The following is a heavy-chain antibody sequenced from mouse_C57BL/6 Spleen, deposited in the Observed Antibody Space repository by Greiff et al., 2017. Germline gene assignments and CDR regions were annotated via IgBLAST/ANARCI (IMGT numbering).Heavy chain of an antibody. CDR3: ARSGGSSLYWYFDV. V-gene: IGHV1-19*01. D-gene: IGHD1-1*01. CDR1: GYTFTDYY. J-gene: IGHJ1*03. Sequence: VQLQQSGPVLVKPGASVKMSCKASGYTFTDYYMNWVKQSHGKSLEWIGVINPYNGGTSYNQKFKGKATLTVDKSSSTAYMELNSLTSEDSAVYYCARSGGSSLYWYFDVWGTGTTVTVSS. CDR2: INPYNGGT.